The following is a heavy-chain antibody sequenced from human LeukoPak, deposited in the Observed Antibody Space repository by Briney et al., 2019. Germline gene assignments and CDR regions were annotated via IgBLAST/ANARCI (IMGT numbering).Heavy chain of an antibody. V-gene: IGHV4-39*01. CDR2: IYYSGST. J-gene: IGHJ4*02. CDR3: ARRAVRGVITYYFDY. CDR1: GGSISSSSYY. Sequence: SETLSLTCTVSGGSISSSSYYWGWIRQPPGKGLEWIGSIYYSGSTYYNPSLKSRVTISVDTSKNQFSLKLGSVTAADTAVYYCARRAVRGVITYYFDYWGQGTLVTVSS. D-gene: IGHD3-10*01.